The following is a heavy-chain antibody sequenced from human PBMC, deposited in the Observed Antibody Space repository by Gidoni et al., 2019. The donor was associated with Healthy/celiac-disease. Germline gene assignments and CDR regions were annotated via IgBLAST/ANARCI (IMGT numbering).Heavy chain of an antibody. CDR3: ARQHPSGSYYFDY. Sequence: QLQLQESGPGLVKPSETLSLTCTVSGGSIRSSSYYWGWIRQPPGKGLEWIGSIYYSGSTYYNPSLKSRVTISVDTSKNQFSLKLSSVTAADTAVYYCARQHPSGSYYFDYWGQGTLVTVSS. J-gene: IGHJ4*02. CDR2: IYYSGST. D-gene: IGHD1-26*01. V-gene: IGHV4-39*01. CDR1: GGSIRSSSYY.